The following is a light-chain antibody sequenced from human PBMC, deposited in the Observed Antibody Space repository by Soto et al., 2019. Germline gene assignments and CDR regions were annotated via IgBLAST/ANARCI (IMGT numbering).Light chain of an antibody. CDR3: QQVKSCPRT. V-gene: IGKV3-20*01. CDR2: GAY. CDR1: QNFNSSH. Sequence: EIVLTQCPGSLSLSPGERATLSCWASQNFNSSHLAWFQQKPGQPPRLLIFGAYSRETGIRDRFSGSGSGTEFTLTISSLQPEDFATYYCQQVKSCPRTFGGGTKVDIK. J-gene: IGKJ4*01.